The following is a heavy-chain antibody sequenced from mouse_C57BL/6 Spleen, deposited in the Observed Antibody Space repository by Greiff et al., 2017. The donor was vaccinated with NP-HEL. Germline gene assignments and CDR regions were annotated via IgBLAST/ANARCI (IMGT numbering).Heavy chain of an antibody. Sequence: VKLMESGAELVRPGTSVKVSCKASGYAFTNYLIEWVKQRPGQGLEWIGVINPGSGGTNYNEKFKGKATLTADKSSSTAYMQLSSLTSEDSAVYFCARSSDGYYGEFDYWGEGTTLTVSS. V-gene: IGHV1-54*01. CDR2: INPGSGGT. J-gene: IGHJ2*01. CDR3: ARSSDGYYGEFDY. CDR1: GYAFTNYL. D-gene: IGHD2-3*01.